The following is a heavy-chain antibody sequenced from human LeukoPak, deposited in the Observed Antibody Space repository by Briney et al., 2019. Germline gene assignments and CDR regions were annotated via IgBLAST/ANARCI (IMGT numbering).Heavy chain of an antibody. CDR3: ASPIGAGIAVAGLDY. D-gene: IGHD6-19*01. CDR2: ISYDGSNK. V-gene: IGHV3-30*04. Sequence: GRSLRLSCAASGFTFSSYAMHWVRQAPGKGLEWVAVISYDGSNKYYADSVKGRFTTSRDNSKNTLYLQMNSLRAEDTAVYYCASPIGAGIAVAGLDYWGQGTLVTVSS. J-gene: IGHJ4*02. CDR1: GFTFSSYA.